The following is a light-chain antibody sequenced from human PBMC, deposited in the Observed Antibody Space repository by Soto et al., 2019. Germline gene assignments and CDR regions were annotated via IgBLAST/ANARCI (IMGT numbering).Light chain of an antibody. V-gene: IGLV2-14*01. CDR1: SSDIGGYNY. Sequence: QSVLTQPASVSGTPGQSITISCTGSSSDIGGYNYVSWFQQYPGKAPKLILYEVTNRPSGVSNRFSGSKSGNTASLTISGLQAEDEADYNCSSYKNTRYWVFGGGTKVTVL. CDR2: EVT. J-gene: IGLJ3*02. CDR3: SSYKNTRYWV.